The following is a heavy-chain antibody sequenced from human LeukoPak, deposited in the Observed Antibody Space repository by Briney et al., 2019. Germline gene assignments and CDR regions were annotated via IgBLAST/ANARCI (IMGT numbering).Heavy chain of an antibody. J-gene: IGHJ5*02. D-gene: IGHD2-15*01. CDR1: GYTISSVYY. Sequence: SETLSLNCAVSGYTISSVYYWGWIRQPPGEGLEGIGRIYHSGSTSYNPSLKRRDTISVDTSKNQFSRKVSSVTAVDTAVYYCARQVIAATGNWFDPWGQGTLVTVSS. CDR3: ARQVIAATGNWFDP. V-gene: IGHV4-38-2*01. CDR2: IYHSGST.